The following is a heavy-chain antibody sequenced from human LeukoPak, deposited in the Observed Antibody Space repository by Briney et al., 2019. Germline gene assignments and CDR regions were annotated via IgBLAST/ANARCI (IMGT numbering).Heavy chain of an antibody. CDR2: IKQDGSET. J-gene: IGHJ4*02. CDR3: ARGRPPDY. D-gene: IGHD1-14*01. CDR1: GFIFSNYW. V-gene: IGHV3-7*01. Sequence: GGSLRLSCATSGFIFSNYWMSWVRQAPGKGLEWVANIKQDGSETYYMDSVKGRFTISTDNAKNSLFLQMNSLRAEDTAVYYCARGRPPDYWGQGTLVTVSS.